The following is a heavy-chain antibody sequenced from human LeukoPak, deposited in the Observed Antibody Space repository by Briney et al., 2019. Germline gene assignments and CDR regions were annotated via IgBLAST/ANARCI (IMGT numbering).Heavy chain of an antibody. Sequence: ASVTVSCKASGYTFTSYDINWVRQATGQGLEWMGWMNPNSGNTGYAQKFQGRVTMTRNTSISTAYMELSSLRSEDTAVYYCAREDRRYGLPRYWGQGTLVTVSS. CDR3: AREDRRYGLPRY. V-gene: IGHV1-8*01. J-gene: IGHJ4*02. D-gene: IGHD4-17*01. CDR2: MNPNSGNT. CDR1: GYTFTSYD.